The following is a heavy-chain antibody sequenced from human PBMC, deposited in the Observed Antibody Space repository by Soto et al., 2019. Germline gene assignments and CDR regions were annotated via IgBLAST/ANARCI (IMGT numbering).Heavy chain of an antibody. V-gene: IGHV1-24*01. CDR2: FDPEDGET. D-gene: IGHD6-6*01. CDR1: GYTLTELS. CDR3: ATNAGYSSSSFDY. J-gene: IGHJ4*02. Sequence: ASVKVSCKVSGYTLTELSMQWVRQAPGKGLEWMGGFDPEDGETIYAQKFQGRVTMTEDTSTDTAYMELSSLRSEDTAVYYCATNAGYSSSSFDYWGQGTLVTVSS.